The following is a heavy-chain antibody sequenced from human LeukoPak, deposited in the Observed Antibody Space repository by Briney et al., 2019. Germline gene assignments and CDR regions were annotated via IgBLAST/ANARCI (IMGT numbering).Heavy chain of an antibody. V-gene: IGHV1-2*02. J-gene: IGHJ6*03. CDR3: ARGSPSYSGTTVYYYYMDV. CDR1: GYTFTGYY. Sequence: ASVKVSCKASGYTFTGYYMHWVRQAPGQGLEWMGWMNPNSGGTNYAQKFQGRVTMTRDTSISTAYMELSRLRSDDTAVYYCARGSPSYSGTTVYYYYMDVWGKGTTVTVSS. CDR2: MNPNSGGT. D-gene: IGHD2/OR15-2a*01.